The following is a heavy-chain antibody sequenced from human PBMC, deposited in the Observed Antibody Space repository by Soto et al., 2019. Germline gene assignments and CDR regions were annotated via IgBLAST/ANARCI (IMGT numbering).Heavy chain of an antibody. J-gene: IGHJ4*02. D-gene: IGHD3-9*01. CDR1: GGSVSSGSYY. CDR3: ARGGRYFDWLLNGGHLDY. Sequence: ASETLSLTCTVSGGSVSSGSYYWSWIRQPPGKGLEWIGYIYYSGSTNYNPSLKSRVTISVDTSKNQFSLKLSSVTAADTAVYYCARGGRYFDWLLNGGHLDYWGQGTLVTVSS. CDR2: IYYSGST. V-gene: IGHV4-61*01.